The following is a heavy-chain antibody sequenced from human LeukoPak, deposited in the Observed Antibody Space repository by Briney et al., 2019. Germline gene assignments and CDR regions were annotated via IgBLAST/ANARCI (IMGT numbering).Heavy chain of an antibody. Sequence: SETLSLTCTVSGGSVSSYYWSWIRQPPGKGLEWIGYIYYSGGTNYNPSLKSRVTISVDTSKNQFSLKLSSVTAADTAVYYCARLGFSNSGSYLAPSDYWGQGTLVTVSS. CDR1: GGSVSSYY. CDR3: ARLGFSNSGSYLAPSDY. J-gene: IGHJ4*02. D-gene: IGHD1-26*01. CDR2: IYYSGGT. V-gene: IGHV4-59*08.